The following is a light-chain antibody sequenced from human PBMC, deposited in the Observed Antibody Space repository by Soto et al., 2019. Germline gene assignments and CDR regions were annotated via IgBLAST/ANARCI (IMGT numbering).Light chain of an antibody. J-gene: IGKJ1*01. CDR1: QSISIW. CDR3: QQYNNYFSWT. Sequence: DIQMTQSPSTLSASVGDRVTITCRASQSISIWLAWYQQKPGKAPNILIYDASTLVSGVPSRFSGSGSGTEFTLTNSSMQPDDFATYYCQQYNNYFSWTFGQGTKVEIK. CDR2: DAS. V-gene: IGKV1-5*01.